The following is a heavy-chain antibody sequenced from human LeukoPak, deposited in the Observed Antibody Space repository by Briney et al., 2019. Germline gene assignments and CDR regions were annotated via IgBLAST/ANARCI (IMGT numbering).Heavy chain of an antibody. Sequence: AETLSLTCTVSGGSISSYYWSWIRQPPGKGLEWIGYIYYSGSTNYNPSLKSRVTISVDTSKNQFSLKLSSVTAADTAVYYCARLVSTVTTVFDYWGQGTLVTVSS. D-gene: IGHD4-17*01. CDR3: ARLVSTVTTVFDY. CDR2: IYYSGST. V-gene: IGHV4-59*01. J-gene: IGHJ4*02. CDR1: GGSISSYY.